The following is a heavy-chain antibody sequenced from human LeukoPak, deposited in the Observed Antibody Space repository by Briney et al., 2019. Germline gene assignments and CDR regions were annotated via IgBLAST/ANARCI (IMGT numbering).Heavy chain of an antibody. V-gene: IGHV3-33*01. D-gene: IGHD1-14*01. CDR2: IAYDGSRA. CDR3: TRYNNDHFDC. CDR1: GFTLGGYG. Sequence: GGSLRLSCAGSGFTLGGYGMHWFRQTPGKGLEWVAVIAYDGSRAFYADSVKGRFTISRDNSKNTMSVQMDDLRAEDTAVYYCTRYNNDHFDCWGQGTLVTVSS. J-gene: IGHJ4*02.